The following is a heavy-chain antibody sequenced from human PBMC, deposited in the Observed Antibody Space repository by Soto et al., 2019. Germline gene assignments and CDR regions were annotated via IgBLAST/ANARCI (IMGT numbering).Heavy chain of an antibody. CDR2: IYPGDSDT. Sequence: GXSLKISCKGSGYSFTSYWIGWVRQMPGKGLEWMGIIYPGDSDTRYSPSFQGQVTISADKSISTAYLQWSSLKASDTAMYYCARTSAGGKYYYGMDVWGQGTTVTVSS. CDR1: GYSFTSYW. D-gene: IGHD6-13*01. J-gene: IGHJ6*02. CDR3: ARTSAGGKYYYGMDV. V-gene: IGHV5-51*01.